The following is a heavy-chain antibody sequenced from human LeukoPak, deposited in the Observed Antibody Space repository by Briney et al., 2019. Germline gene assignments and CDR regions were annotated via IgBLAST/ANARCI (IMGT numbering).Heavy chain of an antibody. CDR1: GFTVSSNY. V-gene: IGHV3-66*02. CDR3: AKDWGRGYSYGYGYYYFDY. D-gene: IGHD5-18*01. CDR2: IYSGGST. Sequence: GGSLRLSCAASGFTVSSNYMSWVRQAPGKGLEWVSVIYSGGSTYYADSVKGRFTISRDNSKNTLYLQMNSLRAEDTAVYYCAKDWGRGYSYGYGYYYFDYWGQGTLVTVSS. J-gene: IGHJ4*02.